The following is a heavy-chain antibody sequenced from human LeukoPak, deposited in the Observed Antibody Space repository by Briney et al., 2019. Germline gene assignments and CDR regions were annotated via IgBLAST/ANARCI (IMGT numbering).Heavy chain of an antibody. J-gene: IGHJ3*02. Sequence: GGSLRLSCAASGFTFSSSTMNWVRQAPGKGLEWVASINSRSSSMHYADSVKGRFTISRDNAKNSLYLQMNSLRAEDTAVYYCTRDRDDDSSGSIDDAFDIWGQGTMVTVSS. V-gene: IGHV3-21*01. CDR1: GFTFSSST. CDR2: INSRSSSM. CDR3: TRDRDDDSSGSIDDAFDI. D-gene: IGHD3-22*01.